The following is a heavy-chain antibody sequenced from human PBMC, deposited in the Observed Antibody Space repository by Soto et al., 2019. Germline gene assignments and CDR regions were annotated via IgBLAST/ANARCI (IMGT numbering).Heavy chain of an antibody. CDR3: ARVRGYCSSTSCYGPFDY. V-gene: IGHV4-59*01. J-gene: IGHJ4*02. D-gene: IGHD2-2*01. Sequence: PSETQSLTCTVSGGSIGSYYWSWIRQPPGKGLEWIGYIYYSGSTNYNPSLKSRVTISVDTSKNQFSLKLSSVTAADTAVYYCARVRGYCSSTSCYGPFDYWGQGTLVTVSS. CDR1: GGSIGSYY. CDR2: IYYSGST.